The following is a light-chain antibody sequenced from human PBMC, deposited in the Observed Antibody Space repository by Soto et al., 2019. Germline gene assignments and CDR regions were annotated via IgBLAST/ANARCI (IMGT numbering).Light chain of an antibody. CDR3: QQSYSTHGK. CDR2: AAS. J-gene: IGKJ1*01. CDR1: QGISSY. Sequence: DIQMTQSPSSLSASVGDRVTITCRASQGISSYLNWYQQKPGKAPKLLIYAASSLQSGVPSRFSGSGSGTDFTLTISSLQPEDFATYYCQQSYSTHGKFGQGTKVDI. V-gene: IGKV1-39*01.